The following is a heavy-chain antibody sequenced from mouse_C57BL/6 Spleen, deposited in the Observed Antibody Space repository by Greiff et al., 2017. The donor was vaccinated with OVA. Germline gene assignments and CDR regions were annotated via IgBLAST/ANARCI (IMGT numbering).Heavy chain of an antibody. J-gene: IGHJ3*01. V-gene: IGHV5-17*01. Sequence: EVNVVESGGGLVKPGGSLKLSCAVSGFTFSDYGMDWVCKAPEKGLEWVAYISSGSSTVYYADTVKDRITNNKDNAKNTLFLKMTSARYEDTAMYYCLTGDCDEEFAYWGQGTLVTVSA. CDR1: GFTFSDYG. CDR2: ISSGSSTV. CDR3: LTGDCDEEFAY.